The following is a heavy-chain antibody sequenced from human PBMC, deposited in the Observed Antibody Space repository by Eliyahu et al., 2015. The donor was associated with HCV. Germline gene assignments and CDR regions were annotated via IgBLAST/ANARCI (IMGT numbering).Heavy chain of an antibody. D-gene: IGHD6-13*01. CDR3: ARGNDQQLVFGYYYYGMDV. J-gene: IGHJ6*02. V-gene: IGHV1-69*04. CDR2: IIPILGIA. Sequence: GRIIPILGIANYAQKFQGRVTITADKSTSTAYMELSSLRSEDTAVYYCARGNDQQLVFGYYYYGMDVWGQGTTVTVSS.